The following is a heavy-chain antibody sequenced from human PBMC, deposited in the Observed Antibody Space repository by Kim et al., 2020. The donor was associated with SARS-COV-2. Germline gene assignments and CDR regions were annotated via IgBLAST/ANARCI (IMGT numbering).Heavy chain of an antibody. CDR1: GDSISSNNW. CDR2: IYHTGIV. CDR3: ASGSGYSLRSL. J-gene: IGHJ4*02. V-gene: IGHV4-4*02. D-gene: IGHD3-22*01. Sequence: SETLSLTCSISGDSISSNNWWNWVRQTPGKGLEWIGEIYHTGIVNYSPSLKSRVTMSIDKSNNPFSLELSSVTAADTAVYHCASGSGYSLRSLWGQGTLV.